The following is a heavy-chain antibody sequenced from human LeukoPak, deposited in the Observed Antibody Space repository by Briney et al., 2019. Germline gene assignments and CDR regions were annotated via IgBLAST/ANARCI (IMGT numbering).Heavy chain of an antibody. CDR3: ARDLWYSSSCYGPDAFDI. Sequence: SVKVSCKASGGTFSSYAISWVRQAPGQGLEWMGGIIPIFGTANYAQKFQGRVTITTDESTSTAYMELSSLRSEDTAVYYCARDLWYSSSCYGPDAFDIWGEGTMVTVSS. CDR1: GGTFSSYA. CDR2: IIPIFGTA. J-gene: IGHJ3*02. V-gene: IGHV1-69*05. D-gene: IGHD6-13*01.